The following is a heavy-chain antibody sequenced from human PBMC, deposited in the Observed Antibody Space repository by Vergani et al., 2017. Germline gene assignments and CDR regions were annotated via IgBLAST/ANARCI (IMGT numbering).Heavy chain of an antibody. V-gene: IGHV1-2*02. Sequence: QVQLVQSGAEVKKPGASVKVSCKASGYTFTGYYMHWVRQAPGQGLEWMGWINPNSGGTNYAQKFQGRVTMTRDTSISTAYMELSRLRSDDRAVYYCARVRGYCSGGSCPIGYWGQGTLVTVSS. CDR3: ARVRGYCSGGSCPIGY. D-gene: IGHD2-15*01. CDR2: INPNSGGT. J-gene: IGHJ4*02. CDR1: GYTFTGYY.